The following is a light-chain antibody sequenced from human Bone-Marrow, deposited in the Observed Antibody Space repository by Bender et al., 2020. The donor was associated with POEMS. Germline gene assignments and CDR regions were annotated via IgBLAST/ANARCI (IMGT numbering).Light chain of an antibody. CDR2: EGI. Sequence: QSALTQPASVSGSPGQSITISCTGTSSDVGGYNFVSWFQQHPGKAPKLIIYEGIKRPSGVSDRFSGSKSGNTASLTISGLQAEDEADYYCSSFGGRRTLFGVGTQLTVL. CDR1: SSDVGGYNF. V-gene: IGLV2-23*01. J-gene: IGLJ3*02. CDR3: SSFGGRRTL.